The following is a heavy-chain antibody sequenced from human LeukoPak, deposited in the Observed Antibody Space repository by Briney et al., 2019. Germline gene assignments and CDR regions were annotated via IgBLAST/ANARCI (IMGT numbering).Heavy chain of an antibody. CDR3: ARGRWSATTATYYLDF. Sequence: ASVKVSCTASEYTFTDYAINWVRQAPGQRLEWMGWINAGNGNTKYSQKFQGRVTITRDTSASTAYMELSSLTSEDTAVYYCARGRWSATTATYYLDFWGQGTLVTVSS. CDR1: EYTFTDYA. J-gene: IGHJ4*02. D-gene: IGHD5-24*01. V-gene: IGHV1-3*01. CDR2: INAGNGNT.